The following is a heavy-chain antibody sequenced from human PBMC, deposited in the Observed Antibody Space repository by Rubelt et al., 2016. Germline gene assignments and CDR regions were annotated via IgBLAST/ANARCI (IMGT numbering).Heavy chain of an antibody. Sequence: QVTLRESGPALVKPTQTLTLTCTFSGFSLSTSGMCVSWIRQPPGKALEWLALIDWDDDKYYSTSLKTRLTISKDRPKNQWVLTMTNRDPVDTATYDCARIAVAGTGFDYWGQGTLVTVSS. CDR2: IDWDDDK. CDR3: ARIAVAGTGFDY. CDR1: GFSLSTSGMC. J-gene: IGHJ4*02. V-gene: IGHV2-70*01. D-gene: IGHD6-19*01.